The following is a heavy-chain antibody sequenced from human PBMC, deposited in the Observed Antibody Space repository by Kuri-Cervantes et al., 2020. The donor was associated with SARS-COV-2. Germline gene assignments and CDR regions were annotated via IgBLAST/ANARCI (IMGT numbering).Heavy chain of an antibody. Sequence: GESLKISCAASGFTFSGHWIHWVRQAPGKGLVWVSRINPDGSYTNNADSVKGRFTLSRDNAKSMLFLQMNSLRAEDTAVYYCVRDGDHWNFDYWGQGTLVTVSS. J-gene: IGHJ4*02. V-gene: IGHV3-74*01. CDR2: INPDGSYT. CDR1: GFTFSGHW. CDR3: VRDGDHWNFDY. D-gene: IGHD1-1*01.